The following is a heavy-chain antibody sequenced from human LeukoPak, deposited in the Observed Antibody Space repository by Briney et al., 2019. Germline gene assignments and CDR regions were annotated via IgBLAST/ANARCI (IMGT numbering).Heavy chain of an antibody. V-gene: IGHV4-59*01. CDR3: ARDRGHYYDSSGYYYWFDP. CDR2: IYYSGST. CDR1: GGSISSYY. D-gene: IGHD3-22*01. J-gene: IGHJ5*02. Sequence: SETLSLTCTVSGGSISSYYWSWIRQPPGKGLEWIGYIYYSGSTNYNPSLKSRVTISVDTSKNQFSLKLSSVTAADTAVYYCARDRGHYYDSSGYYYWFDPWGQGTPVTVSS.